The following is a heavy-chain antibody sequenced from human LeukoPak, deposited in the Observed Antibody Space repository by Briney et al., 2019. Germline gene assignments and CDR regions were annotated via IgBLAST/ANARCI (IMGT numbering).Heavy chain of an antibody. Sequence: PGGSLRLSCAASGLSIRNDWMSWVRQAPGKGLEWVARVKSKSAGETTDYAAPVKGRFTISRDDSKNTLYLQMNSLKTEDTAVYYCTLVQGWGSGSYYRDFWGQGTLVTVSS. CDR1: GLSIRNDW. V-gene: IGHV3-15*01. J-gene: IGHJ4*02. D-gene: IGHD3-10*01. CDR3: TLVQGWGSGSYYRDF. CDR2: VKSKSAGETT.